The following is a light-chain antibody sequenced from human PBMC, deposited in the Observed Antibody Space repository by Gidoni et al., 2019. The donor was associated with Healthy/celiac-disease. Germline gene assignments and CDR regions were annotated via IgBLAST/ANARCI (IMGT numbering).Light chain of an antibody. J-gene: IGLJ2*01. Sequence: QSVLTQPPSASGTPGQRVTISCSGSSSNIGSNYVYWYQQLPGTAPKLLIYRNNQRPSGVPPRFSGSKSGTSASLAISGLRSEDEADYYCAAWDDSLSGVVFGGGTKLTVL. CDR2: RNN. CDR1: SSNIGSNY. CDR3: AAWDDSLSGVV. V-gene: IGLV1-47*01.